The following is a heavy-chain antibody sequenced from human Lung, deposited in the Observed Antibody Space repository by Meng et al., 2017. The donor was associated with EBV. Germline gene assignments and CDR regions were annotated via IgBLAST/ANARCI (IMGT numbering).Heavy chain of an antibody. CDR3: ARRRGGIFDY. CDR1: GGYISSGGYY. D-gene: IGHD3-16*01. Sequence: QVQLQESGPGMVKRSQHMSFTCTVSGGYISSGGYYWSWIRQHPGKGLEWIGYIYYSGSTYYNPSLKSLVTISVDTSKNQFSLKLSSVTAADTAMYYCARRRGGIFDYWGQGTLVTVSS. V-gene: IGHV4-31*01. CDR2: IYYSGST. J-gene: IGHJ4*02.